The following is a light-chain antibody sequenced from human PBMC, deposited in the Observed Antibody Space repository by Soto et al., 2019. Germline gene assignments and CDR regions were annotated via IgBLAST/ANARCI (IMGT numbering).Light chain of an antibody. V-gene: IGKV3-20*01. CDR1: QSVSSY. CDR3: QQYVSSPLT. CDR2: GAS. Sequence: EIVLTQSPGTLYLSPGDRVTLSCRASQSVSSYLAWHQQKPGQAPRLLIYGASNRATGVPDRFSGSGSGTDFSLTISRLEPEDFAVYYCQQYVSSPLTFGGGTKVEIK. J-gene: IGKJ4*01.